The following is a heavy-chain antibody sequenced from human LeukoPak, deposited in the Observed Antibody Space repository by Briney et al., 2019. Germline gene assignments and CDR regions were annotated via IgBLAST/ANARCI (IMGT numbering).Heavy chain of an antibody. CDR2: INHSGST. CDR1: GGSCSGYY. J-gene: IGHJ3*02. Sequence: SETLSLTCAVYGGSCSGYYWSWIRQPPGKGLEWIGEINHSGSTNYSPSLKSRVTISVDTSKNQFSLKLSSVTAADTAVYYCASPLLTDAFDIWGQGTMVTVSS. CDR3: ASPLLTDAFDI. V-gene: IGHV4-34*01. D-gene: IGHD2-15*01.